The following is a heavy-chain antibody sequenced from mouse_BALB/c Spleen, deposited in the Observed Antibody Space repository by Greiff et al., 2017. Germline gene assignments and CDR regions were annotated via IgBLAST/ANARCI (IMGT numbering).Heavy chain of an antibody. CDR1: GFNIKDYY. CDR3: ARRRTYDGFAY. Sequence: VQLQQSGAELVRPGALVKLSCKASGFNIKDYYMHWVKQRPEQGLEWIGWIDPENGNTIYDPKFQGKASITADTSSNTAYLQLSSLTSEDTAVYYCARRRTYDGFAYWGQGTLVTVSA. CDR2: IDPENGNT. D-gene: IGHD2-14*01. J-gene: IGHJ3*01. V-gene: IGHV14-1*02.